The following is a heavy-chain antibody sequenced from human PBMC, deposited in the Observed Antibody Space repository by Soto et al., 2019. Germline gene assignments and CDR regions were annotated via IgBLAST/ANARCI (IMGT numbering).Heavy chain of an antibody. J-gene: IGHJ4*02. D-gene: IGHD4-17*01. CDR2: ISGSGSNP. Sequence: EVQVLESGGGLVQPGGSLRLSCAASGFTFSSYAMSWVRQAPGQGLEWVSAISGSGSNPYYADSVKGRFTISRDNSKNTQYLPMNSLRAEDTALYYCAKTASMTIRDGFDHWGQGTLVTVSS. V-gene: IGHV3-23*01. CDR3: AKTASMTIRDGFDH. CDR1: GFTFSSYA.